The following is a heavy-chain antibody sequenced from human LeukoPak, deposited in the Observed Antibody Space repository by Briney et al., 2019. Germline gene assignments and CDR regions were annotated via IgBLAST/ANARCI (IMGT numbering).Heavy chain of an antibody. V-gene: IGHV4-4*07. CDR3: ARDISVVVPAALDP. CDR2: IYTSGST. Sequence: PSETLSLTCTVSGGSISSYYWSWIRQPAGNGLEWIGRIYTSGSTNYNPSLKSRVTMSVDTSKNQFSLKLSSVTAADTAVYYCARDISVVVPAALDPWGQGTLVTVSS. CDR1: GGSISSYY. D-gene: IGHD2-2*01. J-gene: IGHJ5*02.